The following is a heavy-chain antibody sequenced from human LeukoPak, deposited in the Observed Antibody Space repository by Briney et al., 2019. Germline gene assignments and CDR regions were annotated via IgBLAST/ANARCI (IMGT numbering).Heavy chain of an antibody. V-gene: IGHV4-34*01. CDR3: ARGIPYCSSTSCLPATYYYYYGMDV. Sequence: SETLSLTCAVYGGSFSGYYWSWIRPPPGKGLEWIGEINHSGSTNYNPSLKSRVTISVDTSKNQFSLKLSSVTAADTAVYYCARGIPYCSSTSCLPATYYYYYGMDVWGQGTTVTVSS. CDR2: INHSGST. D-gene: IGHD2-2*01. CDR1: GGSFSGYY. J-gene: IGHJ6*02.